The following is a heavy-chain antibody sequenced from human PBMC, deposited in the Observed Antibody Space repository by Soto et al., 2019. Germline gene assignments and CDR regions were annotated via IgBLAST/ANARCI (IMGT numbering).Heavy chain of an antibody. D-gene: IGHD3-16*02. CDR2: IYPGDSDT. Sequence: GESLKISCKGSGYSFTSYWIGWVRQMPGKGLEWMGIIYPGDSDTRYSPSFQGQVTISADKSISTAYLQWSSLKASDTAMYYCARSIGGVIVISWFDPWGQGTLVTVSS. V-gene: IGHV5-51*01. CDR3: ARSIGGVIVISWFDP. J-gene: IGHJ5*02. CDR1: GYSFTSYW.